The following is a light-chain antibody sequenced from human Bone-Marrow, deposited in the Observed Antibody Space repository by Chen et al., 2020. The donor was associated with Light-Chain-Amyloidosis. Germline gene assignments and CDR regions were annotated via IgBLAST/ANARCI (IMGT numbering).Light chain of an antibody. CDR3: QSADSSGTYEVI. J-gene: IGLJ2*01. CDR2: RDT. V-gene: IGLV3-25*03. Sequence: YELTQPPSVSVSPGQTARITCSGDDLPTKYAYWYQQKPGQAPVPVIHRDTERPSGISERFSGSSSGRTATLTISGVQAEDEADYHCQSADSSGTYEVIFGGGTKLTVL. CDR1: DLPTKY.